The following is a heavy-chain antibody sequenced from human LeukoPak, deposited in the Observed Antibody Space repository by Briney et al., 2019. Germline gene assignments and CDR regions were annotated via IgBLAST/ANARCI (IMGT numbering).Heavy chain of an antibody. V-gene: IGHV3-49*04. CDR2: IRSKAYGGTT. D-gene: IGHD6-19*01. CDR1: GFTFGDYA. Sequence: GGSLRLSCTASGFTFGDYAMSWVRQAPGKGLEWVGFIRSKAYGGTTEYAASAKGIFTISRDDSKSIAYLQMNSLKTEDTAVYYCTRVGSSGWYGGDYFDYWGQGTLVTVSS. CDR3: TRVGSSGWYGGDYFDY. J-gene: IGHJ4*02.